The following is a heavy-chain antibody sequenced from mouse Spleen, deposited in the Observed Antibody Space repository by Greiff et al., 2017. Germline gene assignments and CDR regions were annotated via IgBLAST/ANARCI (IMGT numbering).Heavy chain of an antibody. CDR1: GFTFSSYA. CDR3: ARDGNSGAMDY. V-gene: IGHV5-9-1*01. CDR2: ISSGGSYT. D-gene: IGHD2-1*01. Sequence: EVMLVESGGGLVKPGGSLKLSCAASGFTFSSYAMSWVRQTPEKRLEWVATISSGGSYTYYPDSVKGRFTISRDNAKNTLYLQMSSLRSEDTAMYYCARDGNSGAMDYWGQGTSVTVSS. J-gene: IGHJ4*01.